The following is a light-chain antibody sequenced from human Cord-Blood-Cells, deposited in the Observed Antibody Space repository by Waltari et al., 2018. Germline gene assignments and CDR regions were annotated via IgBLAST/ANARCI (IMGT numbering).Light chain of an antibody. CDR2: DAS. CDR1: QSVSSS. J-gene: IGKJ4*01. V-gene: IGKV3-11*01. Sequence: EIVLTQSPATLSLSPGARSTLSCRASQSVSSSLAWYQQKPGQAPRLLIYDASNRATGIPARFSGSGSGTDFTLTISSLEPEDFAVYYCQQRSNWLTFGGGTKVEIK. CDR3: QQRSNWLT.